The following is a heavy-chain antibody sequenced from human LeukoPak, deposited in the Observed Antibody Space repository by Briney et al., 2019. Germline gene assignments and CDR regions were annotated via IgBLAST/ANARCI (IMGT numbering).Heavy chain of an antibody. Sequence: SVKVSCKASGGTFSSYAISWVRQAPGQGLEWMGGIIPIFGTANYAQKFQGRVTITADESMSTAYMELSSLRSEDTAVYYCATRYHGYSYGYTFDYWGQGTLVTVSS. D-gene: IGHD5-18*01. CDR1: GGTFSSYA. V-gene: IGHV1-69*13. CDR3: ATRYHGYSYGYTFDY. J-gene: IGHJ4*02. CDR2: IIPIFGTA.